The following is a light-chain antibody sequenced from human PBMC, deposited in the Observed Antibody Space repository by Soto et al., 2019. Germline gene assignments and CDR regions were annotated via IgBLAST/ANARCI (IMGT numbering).Light chain of an antibody. CDR2: NTS. J-gene: IGKJ3*01. Sequence: EIVLTQSPGTLSLSPGEGATVSCRVSQSINSKSLVWYQRKFGQAPRLLIYNTSSRAIGIPDRFSGSGSGTNFTLSISRLEHEDFAVYYCQHYGGSFIFGPGPKRISN. CDR3: QHYGGSFI. CDR1: QSINSKS. V-gene: IGKV3-20*01.